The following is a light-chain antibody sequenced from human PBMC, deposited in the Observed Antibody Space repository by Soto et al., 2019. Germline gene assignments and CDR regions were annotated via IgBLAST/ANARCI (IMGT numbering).Light chain of an antibody. J-gene: IGLJ1*01. CDR1: SSDVGGYNY. CDR2: EVS. Sequence: QSVLTQPASVSGSPGQSITISCTGTSSDVGGYNYVSWYQQHPGKAPKLMIYEVSNRPSGVSNRFSGFKSGNTASLTISGLQAEDEADYYCSSYTTSSTRVFGTGTKMNVL. V-gene: IGLV2-14*01. CDR3: SSYTTSSTRV.